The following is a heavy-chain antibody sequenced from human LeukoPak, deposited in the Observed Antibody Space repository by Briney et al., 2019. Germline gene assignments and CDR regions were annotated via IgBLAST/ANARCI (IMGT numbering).Heavy chain of an antibody. CDR3: ARDRRITMVRGADYYYGMDV. CDR2: INPNSGGT. D-gene: IGHD3-10*01. J-gene: IGHJ6*02. CDR1: GYTFTSYG. Sequence: GASVTVSCKASGYTFTSYGISWVRQAPGQGLEWMGRINPNSGGTNYAQKFQGRVTMTRDTSISTAYMELSRLRSDDTAVYYCARDRRITMVRGADYYYGMDVWGQGTTVTVSS. V-gene: IGHV1-2*06.